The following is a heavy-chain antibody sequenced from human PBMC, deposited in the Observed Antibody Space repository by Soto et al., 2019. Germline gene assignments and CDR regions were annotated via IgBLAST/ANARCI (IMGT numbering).Heavy chain of an antibody. CDR2: TCYRSKWYN. V-gene: IGHV6-1*01. J-gene: IGHJ5*02. Sequence: SQTLSLTCAISGDSVSSNSAAWNWIRQSPSRGLEWLGRTCYRSKWYNDYAVSVKSRITINPDTSKNQFSLQLNSVTPEDTAVYYCAREEEIAVAGNNWFDPWGQGTLVTVSS. CDR1: GDSVSSNSAA. D-gene: IGHD6-19*01. CDR3: AREEEIAVAGNNWFDP.